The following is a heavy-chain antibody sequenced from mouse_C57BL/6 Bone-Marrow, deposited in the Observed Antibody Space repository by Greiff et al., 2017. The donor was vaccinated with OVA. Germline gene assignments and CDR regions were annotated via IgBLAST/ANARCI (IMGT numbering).Heavy chain of an antibody. CDR1: GYAFTNYL. CDR2: INPGSGGT. CDR3: AREEYFDY. Sequence: VQLQQSGAELVRPGTSVKVSCKASGYAFTNYLIEWVKQRPGQGLEWIGVINPGSGGTKYNEKFKGKATLTADKSSSTAYMQLSSRTSEDSAVYFCAREEYFDYWGQGTTLTVSS. J-gene: IGHJ2*01. V-gene: IGHV1-54*01.